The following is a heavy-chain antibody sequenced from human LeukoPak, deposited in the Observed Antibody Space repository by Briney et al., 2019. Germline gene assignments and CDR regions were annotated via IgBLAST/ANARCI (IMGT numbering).Heavy chain of an antibody. CDR1: GGSISSYY. CDR2: IYYSGST. J-gene: IGHJ5*02. V-gene: IGHV4-59*01. CDR3: ARGLGSSSSPPFDP. D-gene: IGHD6-6*01. Sequence: PSETLSLTCTVSGGSISSYYWSWIRQPPGKGLEWIGYIYYSGSTNYNPSPKSRVTISVDTSKNQFSLKLSSVTAADTAVYYCARGLGSSSSPPFDPWGQGTLVTVSS.